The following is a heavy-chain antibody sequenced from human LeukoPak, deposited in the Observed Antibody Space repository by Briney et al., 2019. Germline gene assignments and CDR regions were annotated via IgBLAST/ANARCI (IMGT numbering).Heavy chain of an antibody. D-gene: IGHD2-2*01. Sequence: GGTLRLSCVGSGLNFMQYGMMWVRQAPGKGLEWVSTIHPSGINTHHADSVKGRFTISRDKSKSTLYLQMNSLRVEATAIYYCAREPSTLLPTDDSWGQGTLVAVSS. CDR3: AREPSTLLPTDDS. CDR2: IHPSGINT. CDR1: GLNFMQYG. V-gene: IGHV3-23*05. J-gene: IGHJ4*02.